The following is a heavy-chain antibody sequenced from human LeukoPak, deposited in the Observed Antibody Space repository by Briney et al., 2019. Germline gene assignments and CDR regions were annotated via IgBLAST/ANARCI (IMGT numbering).Heavy chain of an antibody. V-gene: IGHV3-64*01. CDR3: ARVSRAQGGMDV. CDR2: ISNNGGST. Sequence: GSLRLSCTASGFPFSNYALHWVRQAPGKGLEYVSAISNNGGSTYYTSSVKGRFTVSRDNSKNTLHLQMGRLRPEDMAVYYCARVSRAQGGMDVWGQGTTVTVSS. J-gene: IGHJ6*02. CDR1: GFPFSNYA.